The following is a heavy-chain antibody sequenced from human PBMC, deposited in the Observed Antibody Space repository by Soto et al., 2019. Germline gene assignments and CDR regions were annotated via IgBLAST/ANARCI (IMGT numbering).Heavy chain of an antibody. J-gene: IGHJ5*02. CDR2: VYYTGTT. D-gene: IGHD3-22*01. V-gene: IGHV4-59*08. CDR3: ARLGGYYQSLDT. Sequence: SETLSLTCTVSGGSIDSYYWTWIRQPPGKGLEWIGYVYYTGTTTCSPSLKSRVTISVDTSMNQISLKLSSVTAADTAFYYCARLGGYYQSLDTWGQGTLVTVSS. CDR1: GGSIDSYY.